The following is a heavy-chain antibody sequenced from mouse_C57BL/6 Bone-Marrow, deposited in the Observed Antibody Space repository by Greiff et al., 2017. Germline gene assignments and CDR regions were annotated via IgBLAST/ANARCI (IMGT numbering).Heavy chain of an antibody. V-gene: IGHV7-1*01. J-gene: IGHJ3*01. CDR3: ARDAGGGRGFAY. D-gene: IGHD3-3*01. Sequence: EVQRVESGGGLVQSGRSLRLSCATSGFTFSDFYMEWVRQAPGKGLEWIAASRNKANDYTTEYSASVKGRFIVSRDTSQSILYLQMNALRAEDTAIYYCARDAGGGRGFAYWGQGTLVTVSA. CDR2: SRNKANDYTT. CDR1: GFTFSDFY.